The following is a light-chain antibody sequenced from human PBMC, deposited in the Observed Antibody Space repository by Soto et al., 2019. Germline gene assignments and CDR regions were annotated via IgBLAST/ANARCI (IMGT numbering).Light chain of an antibody. J-gene: IGKJ1*01. Sequence: DIVMTQSPDSLAVSLGDRATINCKSSQSVLYSSNNKNYLAWYQQKPGQPPKLLIYWASTRESGVPDRFSGSGSGTEFTLTISSRQAEDVAVYYCQQYYSTPRTFGQGTKVEIK. CDR3: QQYYSTPRT. CDR1: QSVLYSSNNKNY. V-gene: IGKV4-1*01. CDR2: WAS.